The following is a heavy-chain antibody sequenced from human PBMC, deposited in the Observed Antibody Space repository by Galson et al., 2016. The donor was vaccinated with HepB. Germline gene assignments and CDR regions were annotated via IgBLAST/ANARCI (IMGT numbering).Heavy chain of an antibody. CDR1: GFTFLSFS. CDR2: IKEDGSNE. J-gene: IGHJ3*01. V-gene: IGHV3-7*01. CDR3: VRHGFQWVVQGAFDV. Sequence: SLRLSCAASGFTFLSFSMGWVRQAPGKGLEWVANIKEDGSNEDYVDSVRGRFTISRDNAKNVVYMEMNNLRVEYTSIYYCVRHGFQWVVQGAFDVWAQGTMVTVSS. D-gene: IGHD3-10*01.